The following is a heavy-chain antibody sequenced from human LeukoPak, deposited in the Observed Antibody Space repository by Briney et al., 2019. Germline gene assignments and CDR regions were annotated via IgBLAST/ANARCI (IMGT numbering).Heavy chain of an antibody. CDR3: AREASGAFDI. V-gene: IGHV3-7*01. CDR2: IREDGSEK. Sequence: GGSLRLSCVASGFTSSSSWMTWVRQAPGKGLEWVASIREDGSEKTSVDSVKGRFTISRDNAKNSLYLQMNSLRAEDTAVYYCAREASGAFDIWGQGTMVTVSS. J-gene: IGHJ3*02. CDR1: GFTSSSSW.